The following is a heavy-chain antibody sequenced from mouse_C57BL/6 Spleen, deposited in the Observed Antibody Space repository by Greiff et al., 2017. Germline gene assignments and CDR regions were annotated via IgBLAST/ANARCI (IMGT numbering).Heavy chain of an antibody. J-gene: IGHJ1*03. Sequence: VQLQQSGPELVKPGASVKISCKASGYSFTDYNMNWVKQSNGKSLEWIGVINPNYGTTSYNQKFKGKATLTVDQSSSTAYMQLNSLTSEDSAVYDGATTVVADWYFDVWGTGTTVTVSS. CDR3: ATTVVADWYFDV. CDR2: INPNYGTT. CDR1: GYSFTDYN. V-gene: IGHV1-39*01. D-gene: IGHD1-1*01.